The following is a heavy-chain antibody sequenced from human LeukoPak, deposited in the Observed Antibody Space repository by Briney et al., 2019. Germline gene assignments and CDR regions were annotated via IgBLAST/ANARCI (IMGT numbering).Heavy chain of an antibody. V-gene: IGHV3-23*01. Sequence: GGSLRLSCAASGFTFSSYAMSWVRQAPGKGLDWVSGISDSGGSTKYADSVRGRFTVSRDNSKNTVYLQINSLRADDTAIYYCAKDARSGVVDLGDSWFDPWGQGTRVTVSS. CDR3: AKDARSGVVDLGDSWFDP. CDR2: ISDSGGST. D-gene: IGHD3-10*01. J-gene: IGHJ5*02. CDR1: GFTFSSYA.